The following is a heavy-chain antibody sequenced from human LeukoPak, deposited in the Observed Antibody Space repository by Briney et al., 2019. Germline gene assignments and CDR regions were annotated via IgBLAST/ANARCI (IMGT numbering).Heavy chain of an antibody. CDR2: IYHSGST. D-gene: IGHD5/OR15-5a*01. V-gene: IGHV4-4*02. CDR3: TRDLPALNWFDP. Sequence: SGTLSLTCAVSGGSISSNNWWSWVRQPPGKGLEWIGEIYHSGSTNYNPSLKSRVTISVDKSKNQFSLNLSSVTAADTAVYYCTRDLPALNWFDPWGQGTLVTVSS. CDR1: GGSISSNNW. J-gene: IGHJ5*02.